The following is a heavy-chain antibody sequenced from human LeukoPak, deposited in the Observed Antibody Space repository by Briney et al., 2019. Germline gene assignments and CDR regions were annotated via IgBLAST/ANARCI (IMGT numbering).Heavy chain of an antibody. CDR2: IYYSGST. CDR1: GYSISSGNY. V-gene: IGHV4-38-2*02. CDR3: ARDRITMNGWFDP. J-gene: IGHJ5*02. Sequence: PSETLSLTCTVSGYSISSGNYWGWIRQPPGKGLEWIGSIYYSGSTYYNPSLKSRVTISVDTSKNQFSLKLSSVTAADTAVYYCARDRITMNGWFDPWGQGTLVTVSS. D-gene: IGHD3-22*01.